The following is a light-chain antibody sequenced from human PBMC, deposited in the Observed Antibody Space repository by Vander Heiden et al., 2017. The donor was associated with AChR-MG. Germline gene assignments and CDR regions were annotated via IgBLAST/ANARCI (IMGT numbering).Light chain of an antibody. CDR1: SRDAGGYNY. CDR3: CSYAGSYTVV. CDR2: DDN. V-gene: IGLV2-11*01. Sequence: QSALTQPRPVSGSPGQPVTISCTGTSRDAGGYNYVSWCQQHPGKAPKLMIYDDNKRPSGVPDRFSGSKSGNTASLTISGLQAEDEADDYCCSYAGSYTVVFGGGTKVTVL. J-gene: IGLJ2*01.